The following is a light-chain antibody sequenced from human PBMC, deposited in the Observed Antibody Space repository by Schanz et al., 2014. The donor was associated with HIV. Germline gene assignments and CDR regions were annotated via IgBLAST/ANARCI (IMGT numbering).Light chain of an antibody. V-gene: IGKV3-20*01. J-gene: IGKJ1*01. Sequence: EIVMTQSPATLSVSPGERATLSCRASQSVSSNLAWYQQKPGQAPRLLIYDASSRATGIPDRFSGSGSGTDFTLTISRLEPEDFAVYYCQQYGGSPRTFGQGTKVEIK. CDR3: QQYGGSPRT. CDR2: DAS. CDR1: QSVSSN.